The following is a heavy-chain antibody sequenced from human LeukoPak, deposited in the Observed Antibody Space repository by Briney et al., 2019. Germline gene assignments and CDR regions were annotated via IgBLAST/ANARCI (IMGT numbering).Heavy chain of an antibody. J-gene: IGHJ4*02. Sequence: SVKVSCKASGYTFTSYAISWVRQAPGQGLEWMGRIIPILGIANYAQKFQGRVTITADKSTSTAYMELSSLRSEDTAVYYCARGLVATGDFDYWGQGTLVTVSS. D-gene: IGHD5-12*01. CDR3: ARGLVATGDFDY. CDR1: GYTFTSYA. V-gene: IGHV1-69*04. CDR2: IIPILGIA.